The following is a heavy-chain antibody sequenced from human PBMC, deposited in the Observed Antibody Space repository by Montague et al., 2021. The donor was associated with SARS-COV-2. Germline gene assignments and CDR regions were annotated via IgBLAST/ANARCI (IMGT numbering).Heavy chain of an antibody. J-gene: IGHJ6*02. CDR1: GFTFSSYA. Sequence: SGAEVKKPGESLRLSCAASGFTFSSYAMHWVRQAPGKGLEWVAVISYDGSNKYYADSVKGRFTISRDNSKNTLYLQMNSLRAEDTAVYYCARDCSPGSDISLGWGYGMDVWGQGTTVTVSS. V-gene: IGHV3-30*04. CDR2: ISYDGSNK. D-gene: IGHD2-15*01. CDR3: ARDCSPGSDISLGWGYGMDV.